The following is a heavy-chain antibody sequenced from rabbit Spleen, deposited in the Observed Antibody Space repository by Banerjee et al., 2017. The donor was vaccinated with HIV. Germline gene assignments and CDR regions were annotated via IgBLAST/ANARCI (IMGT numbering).Heavy chain of an antibody. V-gene: IGHV1S45*01. Sequence: QEQLEESGGDLVKPGASLTLTCTASGFSFSSGYDMCWVRQAPGKGLEWIACIDTSDGDTDYANWPKGRFTISKASSTTVTLKMTSLTAADTATYFCARDSGSSFSSYGMDLWGPGTLVTVS. D-gene: IGHD8-1*01. CDR1: GFSFSSGYD. CDR3: ARDSGSSFSSYGMDL. CDR2: IDTSDGDT. J-gene: IGHJ6*01.